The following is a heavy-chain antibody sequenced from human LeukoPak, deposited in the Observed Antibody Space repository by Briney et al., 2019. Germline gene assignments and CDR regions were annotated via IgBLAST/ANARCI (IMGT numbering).Heavy chain of an antibody. J-gene: IGHJ4*02. V-gene: IGHV1-69*04. CDR2: IIPILGIA. D-gene: IGHD3-22*01. CDR1: GGTFSSYA. CDR3: ARDPYYYDSSGYYSDY. Sequence: SVKVSCKASGGTFSSYAISWVRQAPGQGLEWMGRIIPILGIANYAQKFQGRVTITADKSTSTAYMELSSLRSEDTAVYYCARDPYYYDSSGYYSDYWGQGTLVTVSS.